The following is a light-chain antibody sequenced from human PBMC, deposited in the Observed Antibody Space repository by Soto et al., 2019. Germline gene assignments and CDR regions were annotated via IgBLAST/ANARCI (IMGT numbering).Light chain of an antibody. CDR2: TAS. V-gene: IGKV1-5*03. Sequence: DIQMTQSPSTLSASVGDRVTITCRASQSISGWLAWFQQKPGKAPRLLIFTASSLDSGVPSRFSGSGSWTEFTLTISSLQPDDFATYYCQQYNSFPWTFGQGTKVEIK. J-gene: IGKJ1*01. CDR3: QQYNSFPWT. CDR1: QSISGW.